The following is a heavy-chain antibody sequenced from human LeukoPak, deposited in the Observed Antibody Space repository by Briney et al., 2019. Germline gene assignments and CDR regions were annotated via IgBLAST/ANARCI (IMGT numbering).Heavy chain of an antibody. D-gene: IGHD4-17*01. V-gene: IGHV1-18*01. J-gene: IGHJ5*02. CDR2: ISAYNGNT. CDR1: GYTFTSYG. CDR3: ARDSGALNDYGDYETSYNWFDP. Sequence: ASVTVSCKASGYTFTSYGISWVRQAPGQGVEGMGWISAYNGNTNYAQELQGRVIITTDTSTSTAYMERRRRRSDDTAVYYCARDSGALNDYGDYETSYNWFDPWGQGTLVTVSS.